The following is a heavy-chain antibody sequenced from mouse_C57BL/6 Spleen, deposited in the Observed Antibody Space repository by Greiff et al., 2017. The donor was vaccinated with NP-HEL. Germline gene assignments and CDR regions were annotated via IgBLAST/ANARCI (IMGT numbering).Heavy chain of an antibody. CDR2: IDPETGGT. V-gene: IGHV1-15*01. D-gene: IGHD2-1*01. CDR3: TSGNYVGYAMDY. J-gene: IGHJ4*01. Sequence: VQLQQSGAELVRPGASVTLSCKASGYTFTDYEMHWVKQTPVHGLEWIGAIDPETGGTAYNQKFKGKAILTADKSSSTAYMELRSLTSEDSAVYYCTSGNYVGYAMDYWGQGTSVTVSS. CDR1: GYTFTDYE.